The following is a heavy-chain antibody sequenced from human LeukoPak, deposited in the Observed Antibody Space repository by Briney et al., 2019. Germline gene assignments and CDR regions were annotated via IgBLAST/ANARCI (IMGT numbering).Heavy chain of an antibody. CDR1: GFTFSSYE. D-gene: IGHD3-10*02. CDR2: ISSSGSTI. CDR3: AELGITMIGGV. V-gene: IGHV3-48*03. J-gene: IGHJ6*04. Sequence: GGSLRLSCAASGFTFSSYEMNWVRQAPGKGLDWVSYISSSGSTIYYADSVKGRFTISGDDAKNSLYLQMNSLRAQDSAVYYCAELGITMIGGVWGKGTTVTISS.